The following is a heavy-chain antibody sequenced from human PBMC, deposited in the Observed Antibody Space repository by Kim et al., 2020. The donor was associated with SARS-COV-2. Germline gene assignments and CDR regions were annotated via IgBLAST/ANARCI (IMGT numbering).Heavy chain of an antibody. CDR3: ASVDTTSHYFDY. Sequence: SETLSLTCTVSGGSISSGGYYWSWIRQHPGKGLEWIGYIYYSGSTYYNPSLKSRVTISVDTSKNQFSLKLSSVTVADTAVYYCASVDTTSHYFDYWGQGTLVTVSS. V-gene: IGHV4-31*03. CDR2: IYYSGST. D-gene: IGHD5-18*01. CDR1: GGSISSGGYY. J-gene: IGHJ4*02.